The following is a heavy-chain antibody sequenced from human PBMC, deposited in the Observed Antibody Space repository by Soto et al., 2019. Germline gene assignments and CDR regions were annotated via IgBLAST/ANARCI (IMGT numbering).Heavy chain of an antibody. J-gene: IGHJ6*02. D-gene: IGHD3-3*01. V-gene: IGHV3-48*03. CDR3: ARDQYFDFWRGYQTYGMDV. CDR1: GFNFSSYE. Sequence: PGGSLRLSCTASGFNFSSYEMNWVRQAPGKGLEWVSYISSSGFTIYHADSVKGRFTISRDNAKKSLYLQMNSLRAEDTAVYYCARDQYFDFWRGYQTYGMDVWGQGTTVTVSS. CDR2: ISSSGFTI.